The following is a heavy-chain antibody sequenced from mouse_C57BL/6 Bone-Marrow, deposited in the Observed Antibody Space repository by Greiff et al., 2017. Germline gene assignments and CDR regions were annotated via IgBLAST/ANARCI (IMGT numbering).Heavy chain of an antibody. CDR1: GYTFTSYW. CDR2: IDPSDSYT. Sequence: QVQLQQPGAELVRPGTSVKLSCKASGYTFTSYWMHWVKQRPGQGLEWIGVIDPSDSYTNYNQKFKGKATLTVDTSSSTAYMQLSSLPSEHSAVYYCALITTVVSYYFDYWGQGTTLTVSS. J-gene: IGHJ2*01. CDR3: ALITTVVSYYFDY. V-gene: IGHV1-59*01. D-gene: IGHD1-1*01.